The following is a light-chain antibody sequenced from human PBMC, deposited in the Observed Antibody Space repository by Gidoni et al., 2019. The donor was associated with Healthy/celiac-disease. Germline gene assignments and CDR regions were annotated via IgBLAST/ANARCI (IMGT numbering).Light chain of an antibody. V-gene: IGLV2-11*01. CDR2: DVS. J-gene: IGLJ2*01. CDR3: CSYAGSGHVV. CDR1: RSDVGGYHY. Sequence: QSALTHPRSVSGSPGPSVTISCTGTRSDVGGYHYVSWYQQHPGKAPKLMIYDVSKRPSGVPDRFSGSKSGNTASLTISGLQAEDEADYYCCSYAGSGHVVFGGGTKLTVL.